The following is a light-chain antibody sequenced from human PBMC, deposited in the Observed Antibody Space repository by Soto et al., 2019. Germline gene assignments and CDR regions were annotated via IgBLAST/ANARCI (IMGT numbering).Light chain of an antibody. Sequence: DMQMTQPQSSLSASLGDIVTTNCQASQDINNYLNWYQQKPGKAPKLLIFDATNLETGVPSRFSGGGSRTHFSFTISSRQPEDFATYYCHQYDSLPPTFGQGTRLEI. J-gene: IGKJ5*01. CDR1: QDINNY. CDR3: HQYDSLPPT. CDR2: DAT. V-gene: IGKV1-33*01.